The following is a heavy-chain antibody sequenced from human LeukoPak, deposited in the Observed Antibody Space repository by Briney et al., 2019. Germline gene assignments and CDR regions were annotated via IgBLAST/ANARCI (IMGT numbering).Heavy chain of an antibody. D-gene: IGHD2-8*01. V-gene: IGHV3-20*04. CDR2: INWNGGST. J-gene: IGHJ4*02. Sequence: GGSLRLSCAASGFTFDDYGMSWVRQAPGKGLEWVSGINWNGGSTGYADSVEGRFTISRDNAKISLYLQMNSLRAEDTAVYYCASDHCTNGVCYTDYFDYWGRGTLVTVSS. CDR3: ASDHCTNGVCYTDYFDY. CDR1: GFTFDDYG.